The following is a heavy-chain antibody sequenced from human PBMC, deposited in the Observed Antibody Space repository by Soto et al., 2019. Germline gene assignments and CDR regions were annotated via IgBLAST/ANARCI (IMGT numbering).Heavy chain of an antibody. CDR2: INHSGGT. CDR3: ERHSIWLLLSDY. V-gene: IGHV4-34*01. Sequence: SETLSLTCAVYGGSFSGYYWSWIRQPPGKGLEWIGEINHSGGTNYNPSLKSRVTISVDTSKNQFSLKLSSVTAADTAVYFCERHSIWLLLSDYWGQGSLVTVSS. CDR1: GGSFSGYY. D-gene: IGHD3-22*01. J-gene: IGHJ4*02.